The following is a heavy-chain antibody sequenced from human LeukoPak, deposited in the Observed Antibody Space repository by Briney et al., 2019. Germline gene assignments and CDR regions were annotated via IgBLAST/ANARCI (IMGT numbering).Heavy chain of an antibody. D-gene: IGHD3-3*01. Sequence: GGSLRLSCAASGFTFTTFWMHWVRQAPGKGLEWVANIGQDGGEKYYVDSVKGRFTISRDNPKNSLYLQMSSLRAEDTAVYYCAKEPGVVNWFDPWGQGTLVTVSS. CDR3: AKEPGVVNWFDP. CDR2: IGQDGGEK. CDR1: GFTFTTFW. V-gene: IGHV3-7*03. J-gene: IGHJ5*02.